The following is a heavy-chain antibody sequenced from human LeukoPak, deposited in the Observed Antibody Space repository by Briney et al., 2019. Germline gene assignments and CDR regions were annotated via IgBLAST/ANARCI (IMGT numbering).Heavy chain of an antibody. CDR2: ISAYNGNT. Sequence: ASVKVSCKASGYTFTSYGISWVRQAPGQGLEWMGWISAYNGNTNYAQKLQGRVTMTTDTSTSTAYMEMRSLRSDDTAVYFCAISGYDPGVLAGWGQGTLVTVSS. D-gene: IGHD5-12*01. CDR3: AISGYDPGVLAG. CDR1: GYTFTSYG. V-gene: IGHV1-18*01. J-gene: IGHJ4*02.